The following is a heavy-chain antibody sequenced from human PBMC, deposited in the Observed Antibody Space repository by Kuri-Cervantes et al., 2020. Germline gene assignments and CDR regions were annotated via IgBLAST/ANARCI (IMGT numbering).Heavy chain of an antibody. CDR1: GGSFSGYY. CDR3: ASVFGESHFGY. D-gene: IGHD3-10*02. CDR2: INHSGST. Sequence: SETLSPTCAVYGGSFSGYYGSWIRQLPGKGLEWIGEINHSGSTNYNPSLKSRVTISVDTSKNQFSLKLSSVTAADTAVYYCASVFGESHFGYWGQGTLVTVSS. J-gene: IGHJ4*02. V-gene: IGHV4-34*01.